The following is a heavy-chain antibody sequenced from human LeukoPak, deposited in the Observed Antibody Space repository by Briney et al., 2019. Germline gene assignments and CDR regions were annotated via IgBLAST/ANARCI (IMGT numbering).Heavy chain of an antibody. V-gene: IGHV3-23*01. CDR3: AKSSTYSSGLYFDY. CDR2: ISGSGGST. Sequence: GGSLRLSCAASGFTFSSYAMSWVRQAPGKGLEWVSAISGSGGSTYYADSVRGRFTISRDNSKNTLYLQMNSLRAEDTAVYYCAKSSTYSSGLYFDYWGQGTLVTVSS. J-gene: IGHJ4*02. D-gene: IGHD6-19*01. CDR1: GFTFSSYA.